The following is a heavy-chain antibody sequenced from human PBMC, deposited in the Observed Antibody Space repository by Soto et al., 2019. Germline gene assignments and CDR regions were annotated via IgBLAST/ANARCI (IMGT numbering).Heavy chain of an antibody. CDR2: ISTSGSII. Sequence: QVQLVESGGGLVKPGGSLRLSCAASGFTFSDYDMSWIRQAPGKGLEWVSYISTSGSIIYYADSVKGRCTISRDNAKKSLYLQINSLRAEDTAVYYCARDLGYYDSSGYFDYWGQGTLGTVSS. D-gene: IGHD3-22*01. CDR3: ARDLGYYDSSGYFDY. J-gene: IGHJ4*02. CDR1: GFTFSDYD. V-gene: IGHV3-11*01.